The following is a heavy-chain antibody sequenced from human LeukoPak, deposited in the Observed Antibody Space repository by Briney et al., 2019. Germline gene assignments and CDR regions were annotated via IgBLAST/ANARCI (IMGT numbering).Heavy chain of an antibody. D-gene: IGHD3-9*01. Sequence: ASVKVSCKASGHTFTSYGISWVRQAPGQGLVGMGWISAYNGKTNYAQKLQGRVTMTTDTSTSTAYMELRSLRSDDTAVYYCARDPRGVRYFDWLPNYYYGMDVWGQGTTVTVSS. V-gene: IGHV1-18*01. CDR2: ISAYNGKT. CDR1: GHTFTSYG. CDR3: ARDPRGVRYFDWLPNYYYGMDV. J-gene: IGHJ6*02.